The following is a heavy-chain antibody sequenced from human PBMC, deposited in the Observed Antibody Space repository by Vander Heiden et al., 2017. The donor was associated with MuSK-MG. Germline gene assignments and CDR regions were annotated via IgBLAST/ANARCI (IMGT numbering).Heavy chain of an antibody. V-gene: IGHV4-39*01. CDR2: IYRSGAT. CDR1: GGSIRSHTYY. CDR3: ARRFHGNDWLYWYFDL. Sequence: QMPLHESGPGLVKTSGTLSLTCLVSGGSIRSHTYYWASIRQPPGKGLEWIGNIYRSGATSYNLSLESRASISADTSKNQFSLELTSVTASDTAMYYCARRFHGNDWLYWYFDLWGRGALVTVSS. D-gene: IGHD1-1*01. J-gene: IGHJ2*01.